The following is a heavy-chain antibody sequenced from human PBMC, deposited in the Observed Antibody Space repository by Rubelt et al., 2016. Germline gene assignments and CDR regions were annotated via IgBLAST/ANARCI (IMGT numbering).Heavy chain of an antibody. Sequence: LVESGGGLVQPGGSLRLSCAASGFTFSSYSMNWVRQAPGKGLEWVSYISSSSSTIYYADSVKGRFTISRDNAKNSLYLQMNSLRAEDTAVYYCARTHGGNRRSWYFDLWGRGTLVTVSS. V-gene: IGHV3-48*01. CDR3: ARTHGGNRRSWYFDL. J-gene: IGHJ2*01. CDR2: ISSSSSTI. CDR1: GFTFSSYS. D-gene: IGHD4-23*01.